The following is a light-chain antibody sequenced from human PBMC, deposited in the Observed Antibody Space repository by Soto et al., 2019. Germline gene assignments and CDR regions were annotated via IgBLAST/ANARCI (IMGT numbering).Light chain of an antibody. CDR2: SDN. Sequence: QSVVTQPPSVSGTPGQRVTISCSGSSSNFGRFDVYWYQQLPGTAPKLLIYSDNQRPSGVPDRFSGSKSGTSASLAISGLRSDDEADYYCAAWDGRLNGWVFGGGTKLTVL. J-gene: IGLJ3*02. V-gene: IGLV1-47*02. CDR1: SSNFGRFD. CDR3: AAWDGRLNGWV.